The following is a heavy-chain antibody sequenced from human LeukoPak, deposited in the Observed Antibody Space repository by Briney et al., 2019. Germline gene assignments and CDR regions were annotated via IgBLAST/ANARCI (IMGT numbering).Heavy chain of an antibody. V-gene: IGHV3-21*01. CDR3: ARVGGVWGSYSGAIYYFDY. D-gene: IGHD3-16*01. Sequence: PGGSLRLSCAASGFTFTSYSMNWVRQAPGKGLEWVSSISSSSSYIYYADSVKGRFTISRDNAKNSLYLQMNSLRAEDTAVYYCARVGGVWGSYSGAIYYFDYWGQGTLVTVSS. J-gene: IGHJ4*02. CDR2: ISSSSSYI. CDR1: GFTFTSYS.